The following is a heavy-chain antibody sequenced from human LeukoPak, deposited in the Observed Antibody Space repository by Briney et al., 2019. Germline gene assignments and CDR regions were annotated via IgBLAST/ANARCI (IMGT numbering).Heavy chain of an antibody. CDR3: ARDHRYGSGWDPFDY. V-gene: IGHV1-18*01. D-gene: IGHD6-19*01. CDR2: ISAYNGNT. Sequence: ASVKVSCKASGYTFTSYGISWVRQAPGQGLEWMGWISAYNGNTNYAQKLQGRVTMTTDTSTSTAYMELRSLRSDDTAVYYCARDHRYGSGWDPFDYWGQGTLVTVSS. J-gene: IGHJ4*02. CDR1: GYTFTSYG.